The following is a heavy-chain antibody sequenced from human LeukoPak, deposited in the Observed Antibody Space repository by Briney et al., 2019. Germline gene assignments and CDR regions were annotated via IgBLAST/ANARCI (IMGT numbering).Heavy chain of an antibody. CDR1: GGTFSSYA. Sequence: SVKVSCKASGGTFSSYAISWMRQAPGQGLEWMGGIIPIFGTANYAQKFQGRVTITADESTSTAYMELSSLRSEDTAVYYCARDGAAIPRGMTRDYYYYMDVWGKGTTVTVSS. CDR3: ARDGAAIPRGMTRDYYYYMDV. CDR2: IIPIFGTA. V-gene: IGHV1-69*13. J-gene: IGHJ6*03. D-gene: IGHD3-16*01.